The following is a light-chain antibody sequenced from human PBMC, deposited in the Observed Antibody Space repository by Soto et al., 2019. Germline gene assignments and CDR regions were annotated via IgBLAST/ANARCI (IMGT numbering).Light chain of an antibody. CDR1: QSLVYSNGNTY. CDR2: QVS. V-gene: IGKV2-30*01. CDR3: KQGTRWPPT. J-gene: IGKJ3*01. Sequence: DVVMTQSPLSLPVTLGQPASISCRSSQSLVYSNGNTYLNWFLQRPGQSPRRLIYQVSNRDSGVXDXXSGSGSGTDFTLKISRVEAEDVGVYYCKQGTRWPPTFGPGTKVDIK.